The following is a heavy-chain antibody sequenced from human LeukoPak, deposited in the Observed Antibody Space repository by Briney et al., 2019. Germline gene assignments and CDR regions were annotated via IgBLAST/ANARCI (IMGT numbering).Heavy chain of an antibody. Sequence: GGSLRLSCAASGFTFSSYWTHWVRQAPGKGLVWVSRINSDGSSTSYADSVKGRFTISRDNAKNTLYLQMNSLRAEDTAVYYCARAIGYSGYDFNFDYWGQGTLVTVSS. V-gene: IGHV3-74*01. CDR1: GFTFSSYW. CDR2: INSDGSST. CDR3: ARAIGYSGYDFNFDY. J-gene: IGHJ4*02. D-gene: IGHD5-12*01.